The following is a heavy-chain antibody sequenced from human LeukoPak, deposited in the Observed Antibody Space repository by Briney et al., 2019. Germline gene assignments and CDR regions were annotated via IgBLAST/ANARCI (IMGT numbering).Heavy chain of an antibody. CDR2: IYYSGST. D-gene: IGHD1-14*01. Sequence: PSETLSLTCAVYGGSFSGYYWSWIRQPPGKGLEWIGYIYYSGSTNYNPSLKSRVTISVDTSKNQFSLKLSSVTAADTAVYYCASSRTSQFDYWGQGTLVTVSS. CDR3: ASSRTSQFDY. CDR1: GGSFSGYY. V-gene: IGHV4-59*01. J-gene: IGHJ4*02.